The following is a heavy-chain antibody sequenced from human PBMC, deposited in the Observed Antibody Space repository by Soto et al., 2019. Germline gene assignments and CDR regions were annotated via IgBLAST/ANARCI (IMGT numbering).Heavy chain of an antibody. J-gene: IGHJ4*02. CDR2: IIPILGIA. D-gene: IGHD6-13*01. Sequence: SVKVSCKASGGTFSSYTISWVRQAPGQGLEWMGRIIPILGIANYAQKFQGRVTITADKSTSTAYMELSSLRSEDTAVYYCASKLLAAARGFDYWGQGTLVTVS. V-gene: IGHV1-69*02. CDR3: ASKLLAAARGFDY. CDR1: GGTFSSYT.